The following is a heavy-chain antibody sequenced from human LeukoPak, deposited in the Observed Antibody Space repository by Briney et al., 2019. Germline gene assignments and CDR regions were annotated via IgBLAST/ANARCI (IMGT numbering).Heavy chain of an antibody. Sequence: GGSLRLSCAASGFTVSSNYMSWVRQAPGKGLEWVSVIYSGGSTYYADSVKGRFTISRDNSKNTLYLQMNSLRAEDTAVYYCARDLGPGYDILTGYPFDYWGQGTLVTVSS. CDR3: ARDLGPGYDILTGYPFDY. V-gene: IGHV3-53*01. D-gene: IGHD3-9*01. CDR1: GFTVSSNY. J-gene: IGHJ4*02. CDR2: IYSGGST.